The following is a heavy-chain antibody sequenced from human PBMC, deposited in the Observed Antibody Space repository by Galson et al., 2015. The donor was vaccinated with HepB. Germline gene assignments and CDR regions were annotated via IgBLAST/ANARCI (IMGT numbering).Heavy chain of an antibody. D-gene: IGHD3-3*01. V-gene: IGHV3-15*01. CDR3: TTGEAVWSEAFDI. J-gene: IGHJ3*02. CDR2: IQSKTDGGTT. Sequence: SLRLSCAASGFTFSNAWMSWVRQAPGKGLEWVGRIQSKTDGGTTDYAAPVKGRFTISRDDSKNTLYLQMNSLKTEDTAVYYCTTGEAVWSEAFDIWGQGTKVTVSS. CDR1: GFTFSNAW.